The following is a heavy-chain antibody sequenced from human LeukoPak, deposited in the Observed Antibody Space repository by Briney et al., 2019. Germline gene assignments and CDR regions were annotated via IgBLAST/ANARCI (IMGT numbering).Heavy chain of an antibody. D-gene: IGHD3-16*01. V-gene: IGHV3-11*01. CDR1: GFTFSSYW. Sequence: GGSLRLSCAASGFTFSSYWMSWIRQAPGKGLEWVSYISSSGSTIYYADSVKGRFTISRDNAKNSLYLQMNSLRAEDTAVYYCARVSYGGDFDYWGQGTLVTVSS. CDR2: ISSSGSTI. J-gene: IGHJ4*02. CDR3: ARVSYGGDFDY.